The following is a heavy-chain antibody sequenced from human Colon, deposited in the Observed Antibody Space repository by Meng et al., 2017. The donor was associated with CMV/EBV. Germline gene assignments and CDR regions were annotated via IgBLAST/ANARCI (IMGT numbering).Heavy chain of an antibody. CDR2: IYYSGDT. Sequence: SETLSLTCTVSSGSIRSNSYFWGWTRQPPGKGLEWIARIYYSGDTSYNPSLKSRVSISVDTSKNQFSLKLNSAIAADTAVFFCAGGYSGGYGFGPTEYYFDYWGQGTLVTVSS. J-gene: IGHJ4*02. CDR1: SGSIRSNSYF. D-gene: IGHD1-26*01. V-gene: IGHV4-39*07. CDR3: AGGYSGGYGFGPTEYYFDY.